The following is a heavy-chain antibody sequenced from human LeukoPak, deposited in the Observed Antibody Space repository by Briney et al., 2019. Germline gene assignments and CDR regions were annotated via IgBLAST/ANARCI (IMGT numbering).Heavy chain of an antibody. CDR2: IGISGETS. V-gene: IGHV3-11*01. J-gene: IGHJ4*02. D-gene: IGHD7-27*01. Sequence: SLRLSCAASAFTFIGHYISWIRQAPGKGLEWLSHIGISGETSYNADSVKGRFTISRDNGKSTLYLQMNSLRVEDTAVYYCTRYGDSANKVDFWGQGTLVTVSS. CDR1: AFTFIGHY. CDR3: TRYGDSANKVDF.